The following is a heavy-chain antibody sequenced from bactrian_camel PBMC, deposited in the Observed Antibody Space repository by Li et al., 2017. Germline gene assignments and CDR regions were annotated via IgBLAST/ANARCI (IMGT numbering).Heavy chain of an antibody. CDR3: YTGYSDSVY. D-gene: IGHD2*01. Sequence: VQLVESGGGLVQPGGSLRLSCAASGFTFSSYYMSWVRQTPGKGLEWVSSINSAADTTYYSDSVKGRFTISRDNATNTVFLQMNSLRSEDTGLYYCYTGYSDSVYWGQGTQVTVS. CDR1: GFTFSSYY. J-gene: IGHJ4*01. V-gene: IGHV3S40*01. CDR2: INSAADTT.